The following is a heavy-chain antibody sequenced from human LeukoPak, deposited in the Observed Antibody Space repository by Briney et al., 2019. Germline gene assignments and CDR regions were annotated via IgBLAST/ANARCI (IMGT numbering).Heavy chain of an antibody. J-gene: IGHJ4*02. V-gene: IGHV3-43*01. CDR1: GLSFGDYT. CDR3: ARDVIQAGDY. Sequence: PGGSLRLSCEASGLSFGDYTMHWVRQAPGKGLEWVSLISRNGAATKYADSVRGRFTISRDNSKNTLYLQMNSLRAEDTAVYYCARDVIQAGDYWGQGTLVTVSS. CDR2: ISRNGAAT.